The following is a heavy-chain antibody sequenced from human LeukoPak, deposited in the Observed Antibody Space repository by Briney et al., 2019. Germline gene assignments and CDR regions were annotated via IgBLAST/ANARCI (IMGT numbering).Heavy chain of an antibody. CDR3: ARASAEPVDYFDY. D-gene: IGHD6-19*01. CDR1: GFTVSSNY. Sequence: GGSLRLSCAASGFTVSSNYMSWVRRAPGKGLEWVSVIYSGGSTYYADSVKGRFTISRDNSKNTLYLQMNSLRAEDTAVYYCARASAEPVDYFDYWGQGTLVTVSS. CDR2: IYSGGST. V-gene: IGHV3-66*01. J-gene: IGHJ4*02.